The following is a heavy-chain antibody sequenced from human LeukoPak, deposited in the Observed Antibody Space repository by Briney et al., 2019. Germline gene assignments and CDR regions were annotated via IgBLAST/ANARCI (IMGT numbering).Heavy chain of an antibody. Sequence: SETLSLTCAVSGVSITSYYWTWIRQPPGKGLEWIGYIYHTGNIKYNPSLNSRVTISIDTSKNQFSLKLSSVTAADTAVYYCARFGSGWWYNDYWGQGTLVTVSS. J-gene: IGHJ4*02. D-gene: IGHD6-19*01. CDR2: IYHTGNI. CDR1: GVSITSYY. V-gene: IGHV4-59*01. CDR3: ARFGSGWWYNDY.